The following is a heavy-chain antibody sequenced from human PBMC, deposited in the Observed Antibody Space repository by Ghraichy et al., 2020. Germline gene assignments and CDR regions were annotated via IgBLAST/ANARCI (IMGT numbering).Heavy chain of an antibody. CDR1: GFRFSDHY. CDR3: ARAIGLENYLDV. CDR2: TRNKANSYTT. Sequence: GESLNISCAASGFRFSDHYMDWVRQAPGKGLEWVGRTRNKANSYTTEYAASVKGRFTISRDDSKNSLYLQMNSLKTEDTAVYYCARAIGLENYLDVWGKGTTVTGSS. D-gene: IGHD5-24*01. V-gene: IGHV3-72*01. J-gene: IGHJ6*03.